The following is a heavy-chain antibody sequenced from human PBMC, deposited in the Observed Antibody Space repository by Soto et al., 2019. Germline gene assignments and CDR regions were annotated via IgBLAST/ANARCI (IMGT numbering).Heavy chain of an antibody. Sequence: ASVKVSCKAPGHTFTNFAIHWVRQVPGQSLEWMGWVNTGNGNTKYSQKFQGRVTITRDTSASTAYMELSSLRSDDSAVYYCARDRSALPAAVRNGMDVWGQGTSVTVSS. D-gene: IGHD6-13*01. V-gene: IGHV1-3*04. J-gene: IGHJ6*02. CDR2: VNTGNGNT. CDR3: ARDRSALPAAVRNGMDV. CDR1: GHTFTNFA.